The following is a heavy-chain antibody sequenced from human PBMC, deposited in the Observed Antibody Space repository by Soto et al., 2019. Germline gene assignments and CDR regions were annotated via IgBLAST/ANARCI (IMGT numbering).Heavy chain of an antibody. Sequence: SETLSLTCAVYGGSFSGYYWSWIRQPPGKGLEWIGEINHSGSTNYNPSLKSRVTISVDTSKSQFSLKLSSVTAADTAVYYCASTRYCSGGSCDPGLDYWGQGTLVTVSS. CDR2: INHSGST. J-gene: IGHJ4*02. CDR1: GGSFSGYY. V-gene: IGHV4-34*01. D-gene: IGHD2-15*01. CDR3: ASTRYCSGGSCDPGLDY.